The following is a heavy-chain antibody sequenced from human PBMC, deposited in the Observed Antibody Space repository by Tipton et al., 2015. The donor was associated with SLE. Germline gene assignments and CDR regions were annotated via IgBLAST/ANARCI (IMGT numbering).Heavy chain of an antibody. V-gene: IGHV3-23*01. Sequence: SLRLSCAASGFTFSNYAMSWVRQTPGKGLEWVSVLSRSGSDTDYADSVKGRFTISRDNSKNTVYLQMSSLRVDDTAVYFCARDLMGSYGSRDYPGGFNSWGQGTRVTVSS. CDR2: LSRSGSDT. D-gene: IGHD3-10*01. CDR3: ARDLMGSYGSRDYPGGFNS. CDR1: GFTFSNYA. J-gene: IGHJ5*02.